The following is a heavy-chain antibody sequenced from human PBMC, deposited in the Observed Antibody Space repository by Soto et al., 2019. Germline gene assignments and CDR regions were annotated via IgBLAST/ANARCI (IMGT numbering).Heavy chain of an antibody. V-gene: IGHV1-3*01. CDR1: GYTFTSYA. J-gene: IGHJ6*02. CDR3: ATFSSPYYGSVHYCYYYGMDV. Sequence: QVQLVQSGAEVKKPGASVKVSCKASGYTFTSYAMHWVRQAPGQRLEWMGWINACNGNTKYSQKFQGRVTITRDTSASTAYMELSSLRAEDTAVYYCATFSSPYYGSVHYCYYYGMDVWGQGTTVTVSS. CDR2: INACNGNT. D-gene: IGHD3-10*01.